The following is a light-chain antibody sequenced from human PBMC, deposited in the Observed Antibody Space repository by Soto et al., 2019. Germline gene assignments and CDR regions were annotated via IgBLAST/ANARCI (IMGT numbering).Light chain of an antibody. CDR2: SAS. J-gene: IGKJ1*01. Sequence: DIQMTQSPSSLSASVGDRVTITCRASQGITNALAWYQQKPGKVPHLLIHSASTLQSGVPSRFSGSGSGTDFTLTISSLQPEDVATYYCQKYDSAPTFGQGTKVEIK. CDR3: QKYDSAPT. V-gene: IGKV1-27*01. CDR1: QGITNA.